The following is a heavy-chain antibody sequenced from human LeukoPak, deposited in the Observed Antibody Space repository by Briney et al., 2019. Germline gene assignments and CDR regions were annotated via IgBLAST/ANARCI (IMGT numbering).Heavy chain of an antibody. Sequence: SETLSLTCTVSGGSISSSSYYWGWIRQPPGKGLEWIGSIYYSGSTYYNPSLKSRVTISVDTSKNQFSLKLSSVTAADTAVYYCARLAADSSDYWGQGTLVTVSS. J-gene: IGHJ4*02. CDR1: GGSISSSSYY. D-gene: IGHD6-13*01. V-gene: IGHV4-39*01. CDR3: ARLAADSSDY. CDR2: IYYSGST.